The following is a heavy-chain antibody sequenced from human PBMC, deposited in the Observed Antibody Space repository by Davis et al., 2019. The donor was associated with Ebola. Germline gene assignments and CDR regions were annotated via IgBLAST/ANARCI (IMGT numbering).Heavy chain of an antibody. V-gene: IGHV1-2*06. CDR3: ARSVYCSSTSCYALVY. CDR2: VNPNSGDT. Sequence: ASVKVSCKASGYPFIAYYIQWVRQAPGQGLEWMGRVNPNSGDTNYAQKFQGRVTMTRDTSISTAYMELSRLRSDDTAVYYCARSVYCSSTSCYALVYWGQGTLVTVSS. D-gene: IGHD2-2*01. J-gene: IGHJ4*02. CDR1: GYPFIAYY.